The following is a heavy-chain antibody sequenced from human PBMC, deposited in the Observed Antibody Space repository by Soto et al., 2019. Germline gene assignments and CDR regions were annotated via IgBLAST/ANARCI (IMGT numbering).Heavy chain of an antibody. J-gene: IGHJ4*02. Sequence: PGGSLRLSCAASGFTFSSYWMSWVRQAPGKGLEWVANIKQDGSEKYYVDSVKGRFTISRDNAKNSLYLQMNSLRAEDTAVYYCARNYDILTGYYYFDYWGQGTLVTVSS. CDR3: ARNYDILTGYYYFDY. D-gene: IGHD3-9*01. CDR2: IKQDGSEK. CDR1: GFTFSSYW. V-gene: IGHV3-7*05.